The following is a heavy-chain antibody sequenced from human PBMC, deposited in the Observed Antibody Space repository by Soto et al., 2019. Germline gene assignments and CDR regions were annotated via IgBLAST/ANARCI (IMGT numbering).Heavy chain of an antibody. CDR1: GYTFTSYG. J-gene: IGHJ6*02. Sequence: ASVKVSCKASGYTFTSYGISWVRQAPGQGLEWMGWISAYNGNTNYAQKLQGRVTMTTDTSTSTADMELRSLRSDDTAVYYCARPYYDFWSGYYKDYYYGMDVWGQGTTVTVSS. CDR2: ISAYNGNT. V-gene: IGHV1-18*04. D-gene: IGHD3-3*01. CDR3: ARPYYDFWSGYYKDYYYGMDV.